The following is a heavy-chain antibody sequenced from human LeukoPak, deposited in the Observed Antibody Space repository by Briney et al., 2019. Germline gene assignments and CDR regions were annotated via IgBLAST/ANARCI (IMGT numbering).Heavy chain of an antibody. D-gene: IGHD4-23*01. CDR3: ARATNNYGGNSDY. CDR1: GFTFSDYP. CDR2: ISSYGDNT. V-gene: IGHV3-64*01. J-gene: IGHJ4*02. Sequence: HGGSLRLSCAASGFTFSDYPMHWVRQAPGKGLEYVSAISSYGDNTYYAHSVKGRFTISRDNSKNTLYLQMGSLRADDMAVYYCARATNNYGGNSDYWGQGTLVTVSS.